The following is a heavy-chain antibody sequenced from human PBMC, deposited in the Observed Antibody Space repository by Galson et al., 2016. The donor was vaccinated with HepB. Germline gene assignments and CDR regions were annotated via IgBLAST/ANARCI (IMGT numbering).Heavy chain of an antibody. J-gene: IGHJ4*02. D-gene: IGHD4-17*01. CDR2: TYYRSKWFN. CDR3: GREYDFADSGSIDS. V-gene: IGHV6-1*01. Sequence: CAISGDSVSSKSAAWTWIRQSPSRGLEWLGRTYYRSKWFNDYAVSVKSRITINPDTSKNHFSLHLNSLTPEGTAVYYCGREYDFADSGSIDSWGQGTRVTVSS. CDR1: GDSVSSKSAA.